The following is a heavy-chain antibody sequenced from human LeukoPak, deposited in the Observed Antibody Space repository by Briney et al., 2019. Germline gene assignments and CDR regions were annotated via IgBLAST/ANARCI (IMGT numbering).Heavy chain of an antibody. Sequence: GESLKISCKGSGYSFTSYWIGWVRQMPGRGLEWMGWISAYNGNTNYAQKLQGRVTMTTDTSTSTAYMELRSLRSDDTAVYYCAREAPRIAAAYWGQGTLVTVSS. D-gene: IGHD6-13*01. J-gene: IGHJ4*02. CDR2: ISAYNGNT. CDR1: GYSFTSYW. CDR3: AREAPRIAAAY. V-gene: IGHV1-18*04.